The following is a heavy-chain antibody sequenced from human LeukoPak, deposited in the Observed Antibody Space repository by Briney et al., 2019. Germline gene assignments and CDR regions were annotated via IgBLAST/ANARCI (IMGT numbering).Heavy chain of an antibody. D-gene: IGHD3-3*01. CDR2: ISSSSSYI. Sequence: GGSLRLSCAASGFTFSSYSMNWVRQAPGKGLEWVSSISSSSSYIYYADSVKGRFTISRDNSKNTLYLQMNSLRAEDTAVYYCAKENTIFGVVIIPFDYWGQGTLVTVSS. J-gene: IGHJ4*02. CDR1: GFTFSSYS. V-gene: IGHV3-21*04. CDR3: AKENTIFGVVIIPFDY.